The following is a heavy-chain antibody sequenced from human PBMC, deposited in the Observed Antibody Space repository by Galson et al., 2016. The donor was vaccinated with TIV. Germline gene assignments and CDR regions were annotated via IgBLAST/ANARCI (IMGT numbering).Heavy chain of an antibody. D-gene: IGHD3-22*01. CDR3: ARERRYYDSSESFDY. CDR2: IDYSGRT. J-gene: IGHJ4*02. CDR1: GDSISSITYY. V-gene: IGHV4-39*07. Sequence: TVSGDSISSITYYWGWIRQPPGKGLEWIGSIDYSGRTYYNPSLKSRVSISVDTSKNQFSLKLTSVTAADTAVYYCARERRYYDSSESFDYWGQGTLVTVSS.